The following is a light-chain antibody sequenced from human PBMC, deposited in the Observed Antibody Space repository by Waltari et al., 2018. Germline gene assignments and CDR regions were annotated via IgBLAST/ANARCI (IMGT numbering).Light chain of an antibody. V-gene: IGLV1-47*01. Sequence: QSVLTQPPSASGTPGQRVPISCSGSVSNIGSNYVYWYSQQLPGTAPKLLIYRNDQRPSAVPDRFSGSKSGTSASLAISGPRSEDEGDYYCAAWDDSLSGHVVFGGGTKLTVL. J-gene: IGLJ2*01. CDR2: RND. CDR3: AAWDDSLSGHVV. CDR1: VSNIGSNY.